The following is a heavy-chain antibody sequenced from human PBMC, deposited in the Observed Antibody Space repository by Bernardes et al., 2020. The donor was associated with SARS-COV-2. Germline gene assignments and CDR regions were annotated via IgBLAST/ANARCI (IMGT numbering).Heavy chain of an antibody. Sequence: SETLSLTCTVSGDSISSRSYYWGWIRQPPGKGLEWMGSIHYSGSTYYNPSLKSRVTISIDTSKNQFSLKLKSVTAADTAMYYCARSGSHYSYYWGQGTLVTVSS. CDR1: GDSISSRSYY. D-gene: IGHD1-26*01. J-gene: IGHJ4*02. CDR3: ARSGSHYSYY. CDR2: IHYSGST. V-gene: IGHV4-39*01.